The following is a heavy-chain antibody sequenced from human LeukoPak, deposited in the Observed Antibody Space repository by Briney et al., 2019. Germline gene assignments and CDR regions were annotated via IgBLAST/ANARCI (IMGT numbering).Heavy chain of an antibody. CDR2: IYHSGST. D-gene: IGHD6-13*01. Sequence: SETLSLTCTVSGGSISGYCWSWIRQPPGKGLEWIGYIYHSGSTNYNPSLNSRVTISVDTSKNQFSLKLSSVTAADTAVYYCARGIGLAAAPSHWGQGTLVTVSS. J-gene: IGHJ1*01. CDR1: GGSISGYC. CDR3: ARGIGLAAAPSH. V-gene: IGHV4-59*01.